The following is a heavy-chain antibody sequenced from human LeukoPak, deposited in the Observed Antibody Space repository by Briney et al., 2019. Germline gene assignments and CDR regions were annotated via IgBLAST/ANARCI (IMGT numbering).Heavy chain of an antibody. CDR3: ARSLMAAAAWSD. V-gene: IGHV3-21*04. Sequence: PGGSLRLSCAASGFTFSSYSMNWVRQAPGKGLEWVSSISSSSSYIYYADSVKGRFTISRDNSKNTLYLQMNSLRTEDTAVYYCARSLMAAAAWSDWGQGTLVTVSS. J-gene: IGHJ4*02. D-gene: IGHD6-13*01. CDR2: ISSSSSYI. CDR1: GFTFSSYS.